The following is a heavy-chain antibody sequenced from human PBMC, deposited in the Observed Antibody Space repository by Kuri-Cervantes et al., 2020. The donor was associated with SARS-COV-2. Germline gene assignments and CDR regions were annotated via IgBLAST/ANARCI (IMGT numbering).Heavy chain of an antibody. J-gene: IGHJ4*02. CDR3: ARAYGDYVFREALDS. Sequence: GESLKISCAASGFTFSSYWMSWVRQAPGKGLEWVANIKQDGSEKYYVDSVKGRFTISRDNAKNSLYLQMNSLRVEDTALYYCARAYGDYVFREALDSWGQGTLVTVSS. CDR2: IKQDGSEK. D-gene: IGHD4-17*01. V-gene: IGHV3-7*01. CDR1: GFTFSSYW.